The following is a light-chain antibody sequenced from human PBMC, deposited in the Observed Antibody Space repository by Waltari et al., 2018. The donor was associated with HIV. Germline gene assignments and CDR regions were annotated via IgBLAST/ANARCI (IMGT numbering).Light chain of an antibody. CDR1: ALPKQY. V-gene: IGLV3-25*03. J-gene: IGLJ1*01. CDR3: QSADSSGTYV. Sequence: PVQTARITCSGDALPKQYAYWYQQKPGQAPVLVIYKDNERPSGIPERFSGSSSGTTVTLTISGVQAEDEADYYCQSADSSGTYVFGTGTKVTFL. CDR2: KDN.